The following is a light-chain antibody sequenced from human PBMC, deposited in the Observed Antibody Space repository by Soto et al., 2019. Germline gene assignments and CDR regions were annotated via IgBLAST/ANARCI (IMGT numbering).Light chain of an antibody. V-gene: IGKV4-1*01. CDR1: QSVLYSSNNKNY. Sequence: DIVLTQSPDSLAVSLGERVTINCKSSQSVLYSSNNKNYLAWYQQKPGQPPKLLIYWASTRESGVPDRFSGSGSGTDFTLTISSLQAEYVAVYYCQQYYSTPITFGQGTRLEIK. J-gene: IGKJ5*01. CDR2: WAS. CDR3: QQYYSTPIT.